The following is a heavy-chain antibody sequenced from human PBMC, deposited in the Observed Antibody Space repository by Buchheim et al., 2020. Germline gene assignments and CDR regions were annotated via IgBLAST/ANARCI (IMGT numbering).Heavy chain of an antibody. CDR2: INGDGTKI. J-gene: IGHJ6*02. CDR3: VRETCIGGCSSRMDV. D-gene: IGHD2-15*01. CDR1: GFTFSNFW. V-gene: IGHV3-74*01. Sequence: EVQLVESGGGLVQPGGSLRLSCAASGFTFSNFWMHWVRQAPGKGLEWVSRINGDGTKISYADSVKGRFTISRDNVWNTLTLHMNSLRAEDTALYYCVRETCIGGCSSRMDVWGQGTT.